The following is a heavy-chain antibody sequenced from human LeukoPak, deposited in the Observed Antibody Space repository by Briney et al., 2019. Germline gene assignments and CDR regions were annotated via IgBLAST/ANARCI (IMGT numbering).Heavy chain of an antibody. Sequence: ETLSLTCAVYGGSFSGCYWSCIRQPPGKGLEWVANIKQDGREKYYVDSVKGRFTISRDNAKSSLYLQMNSLRAEDTAVYYCARDREMTTIGGLAFDYWGQGTLVTVSS. J-gene: IGHJ4*02. CDR1: GGSFSGCY. V-gene: IGHV3-7*01. CDR2: IKQDGREK. CDR3: ARDREMTTIGGLAFDY. D-gene: IGHD5-24*01.